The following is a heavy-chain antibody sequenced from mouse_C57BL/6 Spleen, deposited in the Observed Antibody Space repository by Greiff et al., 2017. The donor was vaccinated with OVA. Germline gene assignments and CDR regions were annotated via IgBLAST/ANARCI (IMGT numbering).Heavy chain of an antibody. CDR2: IHPNSGST. CDR1: GYTFTSYW. D-gene: IGHD1-1*01. V-gene: IGHV1-64*01. Sequence: QVQLQQPGAELVKPGASVKLSCKASGYTFTSYWMHWVKQRPGQGLEWIGMIHPNSGSTNYNEKFKSKATLTVDKSSSTAYMQLSSRASEDSAVYYCARGGIYYGSSSYWYFDVWGTGTTVTVSS. CDR3: ARGGIYYGSSSYWYFDV. J-gene: IGHJ1*03.